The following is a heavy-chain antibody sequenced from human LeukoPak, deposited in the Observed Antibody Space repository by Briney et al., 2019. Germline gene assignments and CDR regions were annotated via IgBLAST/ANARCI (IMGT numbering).Heavy chain of an antibody. Sequence: ALVKGCCKASGYTFTSYYMHWVRQAPGQGLEWMGIINPSGGSTSYAQKFQGRVTMTRDTSTSTVYMELSSLRSEDTAVYYCASALVGATRSFYMDVWGKGTTVTVSS. CDR1: GYTFTSYY. CDR3: ASALVGATRSFYMDV. D-gene: IGHD1-26*01. V-gene: IGHV1-46*01. J-gene: IGHJ6*03. CDR2: INPSGGST.